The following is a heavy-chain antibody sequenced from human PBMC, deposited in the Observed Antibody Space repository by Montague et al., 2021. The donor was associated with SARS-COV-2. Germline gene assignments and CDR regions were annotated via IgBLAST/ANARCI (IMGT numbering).Heavy chain of an antibody. D-gene: IGHD6-6*01. CDR3: ARSGWEQLVLARYYYYGMDV. CDR2: INHSGST. CDR1: GGSFSGYY. J-gene: IGHJ6*02. Sequence: SETLSLTCAVSGGSFSGYYWSWIRQPPGKGLEWIGEINHSGSTNCNPSLKSRVTISVDTSKNQFSLKLSSVTAADTAVYYCARSGWEQLVLARYYYYGMDVWGQGTTVTVSS. V-gene: IGHV4-34*01.